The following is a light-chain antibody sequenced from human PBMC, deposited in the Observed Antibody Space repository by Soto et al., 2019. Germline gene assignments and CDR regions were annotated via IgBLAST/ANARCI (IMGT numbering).Light chain of an antibody. J-gene: IGKJ4*01. CDR2: GAS. Sequence: DIQMTQSPSLLSASIGDRVTITCRASQHIATSLSWFQHKVGKAPTLLIYGASALQSGVPSRFSDSGSGTHITLAISGLQPEDFATYYCQQSSSVPRTFGEGTRVDLK. CDR3: QQSSSVPRT. V-gene: IGKV1-39*01. CDR1: QHIATS.